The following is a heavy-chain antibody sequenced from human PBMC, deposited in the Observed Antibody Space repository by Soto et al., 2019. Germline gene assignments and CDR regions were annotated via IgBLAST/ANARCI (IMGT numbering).Heavy chain of an antibody. CDR1: GGSISSYY. V-gene: IGHV4-59*12. CDR3: AKGKISTTTYTSFDS. CDR2: IYYSGST. D-gene: IGHD1-26*01. J-gene: IGHJ5*01. Sequence: SETLSLTCTVSGGSISSYYWSWIRQPPGKGLEWIGYIYYSGSTNYNPSLKSRVTISVDTSKNQFSLYLQMSNLRAEDTAIYYCAKGKISTTTYTSFDSWGQGTLVTVSS.